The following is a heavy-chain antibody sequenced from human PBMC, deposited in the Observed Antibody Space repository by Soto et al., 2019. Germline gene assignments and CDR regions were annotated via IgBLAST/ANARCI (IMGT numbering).Heavy chain of an antibody. V-gene: IGHV3-64*01. CDR2: ISSNGVGT. CDR1: GFTLSGYA. CDR3: ARRARPDFYYMDV. J-gene: IGHJ6*03. D-gene: IGHD6-6*01. Sequence: EVQLAESGGGLAQPGGSLRLSCAASGFTLSGYAMDWVRQAPGKGLEYVSGISSNGVGTYYANSVQGRFTISRDNSKNTVYLQMGSLRPKDMAVYYCARRARPDFYYMDVWGKGTTVTVS.